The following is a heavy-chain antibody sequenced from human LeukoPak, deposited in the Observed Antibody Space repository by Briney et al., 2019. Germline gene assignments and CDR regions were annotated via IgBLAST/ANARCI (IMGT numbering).Heavy chain of an antibody. V-gene: IGHV1-2*02. Sequence: ASVKVSCKASGYAFTAYYMHWVRQAPGHRLEWMGWINPSSGGSNYAQKFQGRVTMTRDTSIATAYMELSRLTSDDTAVYYCATDWGAARIFDHWGLGTLVTVSS. CDR3: ATDWGAARIFDH. J-gene: IGHJ4*02. CDR1: GYAFTAYY. CDR2: INPSSGGS. D-gene: IGHD2-15*01.